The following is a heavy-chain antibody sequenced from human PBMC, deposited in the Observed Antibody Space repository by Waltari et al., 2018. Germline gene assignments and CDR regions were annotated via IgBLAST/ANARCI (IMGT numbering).Heavy chain of an antibody. CDR1: GFTFRSLW. D-gene: IGHD5-18*01. CDR2: ISGDGAGT. CDR3: ARASISRDTGNTFDS. V-gene: IGHV3-74*01. J-gene: IGHJ4*02. Sequence: EVHLVESGGGLVRPGGSLRLSCAASGFTFRSLWIPWVRQAPGKGPQWVARISGDGAGTHYADSVRGRFTISRDNANNMVYLQMNSLSDDDTATYFCARASISRDTGNTFDSWGQGNLVTVSS.